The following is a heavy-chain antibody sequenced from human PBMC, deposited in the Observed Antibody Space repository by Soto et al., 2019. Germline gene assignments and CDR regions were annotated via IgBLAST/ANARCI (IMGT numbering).Heavy chain of an antibody. Sequence: PGGSLRLSCAASGFTFSSYGMHWVRQAPGKGLEWVAVISYDGSNKYYADSVKGRFTISRDNSKNTLYLQMNSLRAEDTAVYYCAKSRGRIAARPGAAFDYWGQGTLVTVSS. D-gene: IGHD6-6*01. J-gene: IGHJ4*02. CDR1: GFTFSSYG. CDR2: ISYDGSNK. CDR3: AKSRGRIAARPGAAFDY. V-gene: IGHV3-30*18.